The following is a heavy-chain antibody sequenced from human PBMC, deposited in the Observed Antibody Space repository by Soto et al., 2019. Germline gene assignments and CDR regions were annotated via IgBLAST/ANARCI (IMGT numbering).Heavy chain of an antibody. V-gene: IGHV4-34*01. CDR1: GGSFSGYY. Sequence: SETLSLTCAVYGGSFSGYYCSWIRQPPGKGLEWIGEINHSGSTNYNPSLKSRVTISVDTSKNQFSLKPSSVTAADTAVYYCARGKLPDYYYYGMDVWGQGTTVTVS. J-gene: IGHJ6*02. CDR2: INHSGST. CDR3: ARGKLPDYYYYGMDV.